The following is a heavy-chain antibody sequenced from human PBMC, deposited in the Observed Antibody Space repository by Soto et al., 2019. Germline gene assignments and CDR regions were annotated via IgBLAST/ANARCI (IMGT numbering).Heavy chain of an antibody. V-gene: IGHV4-31*03. J-gene: IGHJ3*02. CDR2: IYYSGST. CDR3: ARTGTTEGYRNDAFDI. Sequence: QVQLQESGPGLVKPSQTLSLTCTVSGGSISSGGYYWSWIRQHPGKGLEWIGYIYYSGSTYYNPSLRSRVTISVDTSKNQFSLKLSSVTAADTAVYYCARTGTTEGYRNDAFDIWGQGTMVTVSS. D-gene: IGHD1-1*01. CDR1: GGSISSGGYY.